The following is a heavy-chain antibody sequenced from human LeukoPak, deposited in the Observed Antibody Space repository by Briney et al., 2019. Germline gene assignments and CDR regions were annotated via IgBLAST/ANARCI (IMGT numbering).Heavy chain of an antibody. V-gene: IGHV1-69*05. CDR1: GGTFSRYA. D-gene: IGHD2-2*01. CDR3: ARDRCSSTSCHLWDYFDY. CDR2: IIPIFGTE. Sequence: SVKVSCRACGGTFSRYAISWVRQAPGQGLEWMGRIIPIFGTENYAQKFQGRVTITTDDSTNTAYMELSSLRSEDTAVYYCARDRCSSTSCHLWDYFDYWGQGTLVTVSS. J-gene: IGHJ4*02.